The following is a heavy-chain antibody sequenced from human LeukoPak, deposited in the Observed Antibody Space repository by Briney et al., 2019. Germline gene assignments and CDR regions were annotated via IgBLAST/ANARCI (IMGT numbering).Heavy chain of an antibody. D-gene: IGHD3-10*01. CDR1: GFTFSSYS. CDR2: ISSSSSTI. V-gene: IGHV3-48*04. J-gene: IGHJ4*02. CDR3: ASYRGFYYGSGSPYFDY. Sequence: TGGSLRLSCAASGFTFSSYSMNWVRQAPGKGLEWVSYISSSSSTIYYADSVKGRFTISRDNAKNSLYLQMNSLRAEDTAVYYCASYRGFYYGSGSPYFDYWGQGTLVTVSS.